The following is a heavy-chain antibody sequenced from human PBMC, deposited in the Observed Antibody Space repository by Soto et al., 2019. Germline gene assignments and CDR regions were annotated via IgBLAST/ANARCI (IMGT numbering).Heavy chain of an antibody. V-gene: IGHV4-34*01. CDR3: ARGVPFGHYSMDV. CDR2: IKHSGST. D-gene: IGHD3-3*01. CDR1: DGSCTGFH. Sequence: SETLSLTCAVYDGSCTGFHWTWIRRPPGKGLEWIGEIKHSGSTNYNPSLTRRVTISVDTSKNQFSLKLNSVTAADTAVYYCARGVPFGHYSMDVWGQGTTVTVSS. J-gene: IGHJ6*02.